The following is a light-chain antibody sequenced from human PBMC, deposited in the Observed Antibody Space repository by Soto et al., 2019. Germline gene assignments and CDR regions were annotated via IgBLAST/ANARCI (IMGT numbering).Light chain of an antibody. V-gene: IGKV1-39*01. CDR3: QQSYSTLY. CDR2: AAS. CDR1: QSISSY. Sequence: DIQMTQSPSSLSASVGDRVTITCRASQSISSYLNWYQQKPGKAPKLLIYAASSLQSGVPSRFSGSASGTDFTLTISSLQPEDFATYYCQQSYSTLYFGPGTKEDIQ. J-gene: IGKJ3*01.